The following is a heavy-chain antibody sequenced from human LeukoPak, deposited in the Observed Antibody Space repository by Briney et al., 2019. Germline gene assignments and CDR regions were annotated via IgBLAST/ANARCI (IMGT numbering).Heavy chain of an antibody. J-gene: IGHJ4*02. CDR3: ARGLPPLGPNDY. CDR1: GGSFSGYY. Sequence: PSETLSLTCAVYGGSFSGYYWSWIRQPPGKGLEWIGEINHSGSTNYNPSLKSRVTISVDTSKNQFSLKLSSVTAADTAVYYCARGLPPLGPNDYWGQGTLVTVSS. D-gene: IGHD3-16*01. CDR2: INHSGST. V-gene: IGHV4-34*01.